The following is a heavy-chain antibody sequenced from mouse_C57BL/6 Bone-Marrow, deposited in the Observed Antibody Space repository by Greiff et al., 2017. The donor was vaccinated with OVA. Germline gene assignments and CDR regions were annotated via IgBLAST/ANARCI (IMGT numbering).Heavy chain of an antibody. Sequence: EVKVVESGGDLVKPGGSLKLSCAASGFTFSSYGMSWVRQTPDKRLEWVATISSGGSYTYYPDSVKGRFTISRDNAKNTLYLQMSSLKSEDTAMYYCARGGYAMDDWGQGTSVTVSS. CDR2: ISSGGSYT. V-gene: IGHV5-6*01. CDR3: ARGGYAMDD. CDR1: GFTFSSYG. J-gene: IGHJ4*01.